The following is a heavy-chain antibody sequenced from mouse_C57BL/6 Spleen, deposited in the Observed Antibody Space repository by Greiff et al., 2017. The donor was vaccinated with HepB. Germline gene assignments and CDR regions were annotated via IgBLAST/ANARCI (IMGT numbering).Heavy chain of an antibody. V-gene: IGHV1-19*01. D-gene: IGHD2-2*01. CDR1: GYTFTDYY. CDR3: ARSGGYDDDYYAMDY. J-gene: IGHJ4*01. Sequence: EVQLQQSGPVLVKPGASVKMSCKASGYTFTDYYMNWVKQSHGKSLEWIGVINPYNGGTSYDQKFKGKATLTVDKSSSTAYMELNSLTSEDSAVYYCARSGGYDDDYYAMDYWGQGTSVTVSS. CDR2: INPYNGGT.